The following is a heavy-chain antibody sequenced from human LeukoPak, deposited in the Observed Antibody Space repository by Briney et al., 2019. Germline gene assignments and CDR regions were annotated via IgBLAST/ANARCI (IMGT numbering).Heavy chain of an antibody. V-gene: IGHV4-30-2*01. CDR3: ARALSGSFTPLFDY. J-gene: IGHJ4*02. D-gene: IGHD1-26*01. CDR2: IYHSGST. CDR1: GGSISSGGYY. Sequence: SETLSLTCTVSGGSISSGGYYWSWIRQPPGKGLEWIGYIYHSGSTYYNPSLKSRVTISVDRSKNQFSLKLSSVTAADTAVYYCARALSGSFTPLFDYWGQGTLVTVSS.